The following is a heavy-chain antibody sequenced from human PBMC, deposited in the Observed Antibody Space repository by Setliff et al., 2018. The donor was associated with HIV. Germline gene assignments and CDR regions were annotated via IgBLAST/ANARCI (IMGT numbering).Heavy chain of an antibody. D-gene: IGHD6-13*01. CDR1: GGSISSSSYY. CDR2: IYYSGTT. J-gene: IGHJ4*02. V-gene: IGHV4-39*01. CDR3: ARRGIAAAGSDS. Sequence: PSETLSLTCTVSGGSISSSSYYWGWIRRPPGKGLEWIGSIYYSGTTYYNPSLKSRVTISVDTSKNQFSLKLSSVTAADTAVYYCARRGIAAAGSDSWGQGTLVTVSS.